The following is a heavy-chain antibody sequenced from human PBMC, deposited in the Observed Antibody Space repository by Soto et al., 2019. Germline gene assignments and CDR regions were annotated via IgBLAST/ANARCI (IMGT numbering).Heavy chain of an antibody. V-gene: IGHV4-34*01. CDR2: INHSGST. CDR3: ARGWPLFTDLGYCSGGSCHAVFDY. J-gene: IGHJ4*02. Sequence: SETLSLTCAVYGGSFSGYYWSWIRQPPEKGLEWIGEINHSGSTNYNPSLKSRVTISVDTSKNQFSLKLSSVTAADTAVYYCARGWPLFTDLGYCSGGSCHAVFDYWGQGTLVIVSS. D-gene: IGHD2-15*01. CDR1: GGSFSGYY.